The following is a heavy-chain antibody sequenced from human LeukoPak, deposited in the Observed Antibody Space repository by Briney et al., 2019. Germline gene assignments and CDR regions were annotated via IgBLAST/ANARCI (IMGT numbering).Heavy chain of an antibody. CDR2: TVSASSNI. Sequence: GGSLRLSCAASGFTFSSYTMNWARQAPGKGLQWVSTVSASSNIHYSDSVKGRFTISRDNARNSLYLQMNSLRDEDTAVYYCARDGLHTAHFDYWGQGTLVTVSS. CDR3: ARDGLHTAHFDY. J-gene: IGHJ4*02. CDR1: GFTFSSYT. D-gene: IGHD5-18*01. V-gene: IGHV3-48*02.